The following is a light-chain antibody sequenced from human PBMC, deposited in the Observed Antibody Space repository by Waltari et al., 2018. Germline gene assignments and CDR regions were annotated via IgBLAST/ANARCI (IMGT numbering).Light chain of an antibody. CDR3: HSRDASGVGGS. CDR2: DKN. Sequence: SSALTQDPAVSVAMGQTVTITCQGNGLSSYYASWYQQRPGQAPILILYDKNNRPPGVPDRFSGSNSDNTASLTITGAQAEDEASYYCHSRDASGVGGSFGGGTKLTVL. CDR1: GLSSYY. J-gene: IGLJ2*01. V-gene: IGLV3-19*01.